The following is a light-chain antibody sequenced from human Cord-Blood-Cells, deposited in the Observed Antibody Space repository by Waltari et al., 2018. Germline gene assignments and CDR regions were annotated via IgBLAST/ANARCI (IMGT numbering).Light chain of an antibody. V-gene: IGKV1-39*01. CDR3: QQSYSTPHWT. Sequence: DIQMTQSPSSLSASVGDRVTIPCRASQSISSYLNWYQQKPGKAPKLLIYAASSLQSGVPSRFSGSGSGTDFSLTISSLQPEDFSTYYCQQSYSTPHWTFGQGTKVEIK. CDR2: AAS. CDR1: QSISSY. J-gene: IGKJ1*01.